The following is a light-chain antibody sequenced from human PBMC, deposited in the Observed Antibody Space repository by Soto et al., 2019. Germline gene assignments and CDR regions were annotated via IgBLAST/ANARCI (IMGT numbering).Light chain of an antibody. CDR3: LLGARWPPV. CDR2: KVS. Sequence: VGLTHSPLPLPAILGRPAPISGRSSQSLVYSVGTASLSWFQQRPGQSPRRLIYKVSKRDSGVPDRFSGSGSDTNFTLKISGVEAEDVGVYYCLLGARWPPVFGPGTRVDI. J-gene: IGKJ3*01. CDR1: QSLVYSVGTAS. V-gene: IGKV2-30*01.